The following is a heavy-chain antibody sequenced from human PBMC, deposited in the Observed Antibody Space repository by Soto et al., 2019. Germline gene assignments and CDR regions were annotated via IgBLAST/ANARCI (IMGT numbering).Heavy chain of an antibody. CDR1: GYTFTSHD. J-gene: IGHJ4*02. CDR2: MNPNSGNT. D-gene: IGHD4-17*01. Sequence: QVQLVQSGAAVKKSGASVKVSCKASGYTFTSHDINWVRQATGQGLEWMGWMNPNSGNTGYAQKFQGRVTMTRNTSISTAYMELSSLRSEDTAVYYCARWDYGYYARFDYWGQGTLVTVSS. CDR3: ARWDYGYYARFDY. V-gene: IGHV1-8*01.